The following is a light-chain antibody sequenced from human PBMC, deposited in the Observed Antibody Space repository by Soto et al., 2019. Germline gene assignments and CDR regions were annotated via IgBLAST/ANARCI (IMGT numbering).Light chain of an antibody. CDR1: QSVSSNY. Sequence: EIVLTQSPGTLSLSPGERATLSCRASQSVSSNYLAWYQQKPGQAPRLLIYGASSRATGIPDRFSGSGSGTDFTLTISRPEPEDFAVYYCQQFGTSPPSTFGQGTRLEIK. V-gene: IGKV3-20*01. CDR3: QQFGTSPPST. J-gene: IGKJ5*01. CDR2: GAS.